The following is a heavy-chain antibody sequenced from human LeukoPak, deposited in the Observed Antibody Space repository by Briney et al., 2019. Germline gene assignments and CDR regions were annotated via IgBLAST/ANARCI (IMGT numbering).Heavy chain of an antibody. J-gene: IGHJ4*02. D-gene: IGHD1-26*01. CDR2: IYTSGST. CDR1: GGSISSGSYY. Sequence: SETLSLTCTVSGGSISSGSYYWSWIRQPAGKGLEWIGRIYTSGSTNYNPSLKSRVTISVDTSKNQFSLKLSSVTAADTAVYYCARDAELLGYFDYWAREPWSPSPQ. V-gene: IGHV4-61*02. CDR3: ARDAELLGYFDY.